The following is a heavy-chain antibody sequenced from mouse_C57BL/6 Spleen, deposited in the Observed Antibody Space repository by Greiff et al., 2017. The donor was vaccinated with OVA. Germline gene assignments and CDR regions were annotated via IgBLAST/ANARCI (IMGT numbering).Heavy chain of an antibody. J-gene: IGHJ2*01. V-gene: IGHV1-69*01. CDR1: GYTFTSYW. D-gene: IGHD2-3*01. CDR3: ATRYYRNFDY. CDR2: IDPSDSYT. Sequence: VQLQQPGAELVMPGASVKLSCKASGYTFTSYWMHWVKQRPGQGLEWIGEIDPSDSYTNYNQKFKGKSTFTVDKSSSTAYMQLSSLTSEDSAVYYCATRYYRNFDYWGQGTTLTVSS.